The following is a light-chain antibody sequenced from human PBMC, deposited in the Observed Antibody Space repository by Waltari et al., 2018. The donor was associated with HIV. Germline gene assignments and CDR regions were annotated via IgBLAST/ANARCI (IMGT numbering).Light chain of an antibody. CDR3: HQYYRTPFT. CDR2: WAS. J-gene: IGKJ3*01. V-gene: IGKV4-1*01. Sequence: DIVMTQSPDSLAVSLGERAPINCKSSQSVLFSSNNKNYLAWYQQKPGQPPKLLIYWASTRESGVPDRFSGSGSGTDFTLTISSLQAEDVAVYYCHQYYRTPFTFGPGTKVDIK. CDR1: QSVLFSSNNKNY.